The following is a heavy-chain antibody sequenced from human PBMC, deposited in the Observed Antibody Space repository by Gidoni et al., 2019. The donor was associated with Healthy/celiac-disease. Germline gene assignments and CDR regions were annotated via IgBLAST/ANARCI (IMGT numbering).Heavy chain of an antibody. V-gene: IGHV4-38-2*02. CDR2: IYHSGRT. CDR3: ARDAVGATTYWFDP. CDR1: GYSISSGYY. J-gene: IGHJ5*02. Sequence: QVQLQESGPGLVKPSETLSLTCTVSGYSISSGYYWGWIRQPPGKGLEWIGSIYHSGRTYYNPSLKSRVTISVDTSKTQFSLKLSSVTAADTAVYYCARDAVGATTYWFDPWGQGTLVTVSS. D-gene: IGHD1-26*01.